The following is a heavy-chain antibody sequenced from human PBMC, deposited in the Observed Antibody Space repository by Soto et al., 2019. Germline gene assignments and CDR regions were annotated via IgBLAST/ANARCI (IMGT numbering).Heavy chain of an antibody. V-gene: IGHV3-7*01. CDR2: IKTDASEK. J-gene: IGHJ4*02. D-gene: IGHD2-15*01. CDR1: GFTLRSYW. CDR3: ARSVDLDH. Sequence: PGGSLRLSCAASGFTLRSYWMSWVRQAPGKGLEWLATIKTDASEKKYVDSVKGRFTVSRDNAKNSLYLQMDSLRAEDTAVYYCARSVDLDHWGQGTLVTVSS.